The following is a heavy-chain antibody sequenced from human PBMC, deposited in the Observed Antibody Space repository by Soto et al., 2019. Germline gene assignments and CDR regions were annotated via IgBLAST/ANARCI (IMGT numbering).Heavy chain of an antibody. CDR3: AQNQGYTNNCLNY. CDR1: GFTFSRYA. CDR2: ITGSGGST. D-gene: IGHD1-1*01. J-gene: IGHJ4*02. V-gene: IGHV3-23*01. Sequence: GGSLRRSCAASGFTFSRYAMTWVRQAPGKVLELVSAITGSGGSTDYADSVKGRFTISRDISNNTLYLQMSTLRAEDTAVYYCAQNQGYTNNCLNYGGQGNTVTVSS.